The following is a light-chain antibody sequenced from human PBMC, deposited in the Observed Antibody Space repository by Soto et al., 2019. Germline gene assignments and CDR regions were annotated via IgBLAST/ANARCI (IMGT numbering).Light chain of an antibody. J-gene: IGKJ1*01. Sequence: EIVLTQSPGTLSLSPRERATLSCRASQSVSSSFLAWYQQKPGQAPRLLIYGASSRDTGIPGRFSGSGSGTDFTLTISRLEPEDFAVYYCQQCGSSSWTFGQGTKVEIK. CDR2: GAS. CDR1: QSVSSSF. CDR3: QQCGSSSWT. V-gene: IGKV3-20*01.